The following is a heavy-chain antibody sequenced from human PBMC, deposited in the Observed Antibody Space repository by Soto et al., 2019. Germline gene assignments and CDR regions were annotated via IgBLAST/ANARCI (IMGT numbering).Heavy chain of an antibody. D-gene: IGHD4-17*01. CDR2: ISSSSSTI. V-gene: IGHV3-48*01. CDR3: ARCDYGDHGEMTLGYYFDS. J-gene: IGHJ4*02. CDR1: GFTFSSYN. Sequence: EVQLVESGGGLVQPGGSLRLSCAASGFTFSSYNMNWVRQTPGKGLEWVSHISSSSSTIYYADSVKGRFTISRDNAKNSLYLQINSLRVEDTAVYYCARCDYGDHGEMTLGYYFDSWGQGTLVTVSS.